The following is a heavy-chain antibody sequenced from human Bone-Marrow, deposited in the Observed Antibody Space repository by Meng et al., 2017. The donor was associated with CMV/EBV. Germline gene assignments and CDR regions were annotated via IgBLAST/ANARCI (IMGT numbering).Heavy chain of an antibody. CDR1: GYNFHAYY. D-gene: IGHD1-26*01. CDR3: ARDRYAGTYWGGHDAFDM. Sequence: ASVKVSCKASGYNFHAYYIYWVRQAPGQRLECMGWINPNTDGTNYAQGFQGRVSMTRDTSISTAYMELSRLMADDTAVYYCARDRYAGTYWGGHDAFDMWGQGTQVTVSS. V-gene: IGHV1-2*02. CDR2: INPNTDGT. J-gene: IGHJ3*02.